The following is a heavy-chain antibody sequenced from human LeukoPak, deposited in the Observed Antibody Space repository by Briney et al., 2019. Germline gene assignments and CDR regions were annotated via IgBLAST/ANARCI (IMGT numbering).Heavy chain of an antibody. CDR3: LRGDRRDY. CDR1: GFTFSSRDW. J-gene: IGHJ4*02. V-gene: IGHV3-7*01. CDR2: IKQDGSEK. Sequence: LGGSLRLSCVASGFTFSSRDWMTWVRQAPGKGLEWVANIKQDGSEKNYVDSVKGRFIISRDNAKDTLYLQMNSLRVEDTAVYYCLRGDRRDYWGQGTLVTVSS.